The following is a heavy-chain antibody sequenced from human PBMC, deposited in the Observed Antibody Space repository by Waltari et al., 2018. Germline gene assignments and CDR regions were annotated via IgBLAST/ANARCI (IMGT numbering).Heavy chain of an antibody. CDR2: NSHKGAT. CDR3: ATYIGASVGTAAFDV. Sequence: QLQLQESGPGLVRPSETLSLTCSVSGGSITNPSHFWGWIRQPPGQGLEWIGTNSHKGATYTSPSLRSRVTVSGYTSKNLLSLRLGSVTAADTAVYYCATYIGASVGTAAFDVWGQGTIVTVSS. D-gene: IGHD5-12*01. V-gene: IGHV4-39*01. CDR1: GGSITNPSHF. J-gene: IGHJ3*01.